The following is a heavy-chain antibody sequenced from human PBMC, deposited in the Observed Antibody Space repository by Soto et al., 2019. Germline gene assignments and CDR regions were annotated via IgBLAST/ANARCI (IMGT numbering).Heavy chain of an antibody. V-gene: IGHV3-9*01. D-gene: IGHD6-13*01. CDR1: GFTFDDYA. CDR3: AKARSTKGYSSSTYYFDY. CDR2: ISWNSGSI. J-gene: IGHJ4*02. Sequence: EVQLVESGGGLVQPGRSLRLSCAASGFTFDDYAMHWVRQAPGKGLEWVSGISWNSGSIGYADSVKGRFTISRDNAKNSLYLQMNSLRPANTALYYCAKARSTKGYSSSTYYFDYWGQGTLVTVSS.